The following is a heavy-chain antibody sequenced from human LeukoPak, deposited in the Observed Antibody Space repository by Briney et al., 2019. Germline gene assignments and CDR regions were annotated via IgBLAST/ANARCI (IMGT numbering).Heavy chain of an antibody. D-gene: IGHD6-13*01. CDR3: ARAEQQPLGPYYYYMDV. V-gene: IGHV1-2*02. CDR1: GYTFTGYY. Sequence: AASVKVSCKASGYTFTGYYMHWVRQAPGQGLEWMGWINPNSGDTNYAQKFQGRVTMTRDTSISTAYMELSRLRSDDTAVYYCARAEQQPLGPYYYYMDVWGKGTTVTVSS. CDR2: INPNSGDT. J-gene: IGHJ6*03.